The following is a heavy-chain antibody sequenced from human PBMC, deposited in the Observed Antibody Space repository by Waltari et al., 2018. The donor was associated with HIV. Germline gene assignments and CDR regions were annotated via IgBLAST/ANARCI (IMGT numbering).Heavy chain of an antibody. J-gene: IGHJ6*02. Sequence: QDLLVQSGAEVRKRGSSVQVSCKASADTLNSYALNWVRQAPGQGPEGLGRIIPALGSTNYAPRFRGRVTITADKSTTTAYMELSRLTSEDTAVYFCARAGLRQLGRPYYYGLDVWGQGTTVTVSS. V-gene: IGHV1-69*04. CDR1: ADTLNSYA. CDR2: IIPALGST. CDR3: ARAGLRQLGRPYYYGLDV. D-gene: IGHD6-6*01.